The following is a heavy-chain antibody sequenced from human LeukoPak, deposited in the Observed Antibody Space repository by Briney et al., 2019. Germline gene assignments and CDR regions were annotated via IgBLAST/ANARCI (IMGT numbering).Heavy chain of an antibody. CDR2: IRYDGSNK. V-gene: IGHV3-30*02. Sequence: GGSLRLSCAASGFTFSSYGMHWVRQAPGKGLGWVAFIRYDGSNKYYADSVKGRFTISRDNSKNTLYLQMNSLRAEDTAVYYCAKDRYSYFYYWGQGTLVTVSS. CDR3: AKDRYSYFYY. CDR1: GFTFSSYG. J-gene: IGHJ4*02. D-gene: IGHD5-18*01.